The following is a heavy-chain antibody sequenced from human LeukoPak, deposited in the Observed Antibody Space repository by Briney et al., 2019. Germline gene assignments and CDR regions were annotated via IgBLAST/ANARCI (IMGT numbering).Heavy chain of an antibody. CDR2: INQDGGET. CDR1: GFTFSNYW. CDR3: ARAATTGTTDY. D-gene: IGHD1-1*01. J-gene: IGHJ4*02. V-gene: IGHV3-7*01. Sequence: PGGSLRLSCVASGFTFSNYWMSWVRQVPGKGLEWVANINQDGGETYYVDSVQGRFTISRDNAKNSLYLQMNSLRAEDTAPYSCARAATTGTTDYWGQGTLLTVSS.